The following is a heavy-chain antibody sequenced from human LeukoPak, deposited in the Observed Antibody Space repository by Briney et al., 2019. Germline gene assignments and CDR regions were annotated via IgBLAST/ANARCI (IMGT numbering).Heavy chain of an antibody. D-gene: IGHD6-19*01. CDR1: GFTFSNYA. V-gene: IGHV3-23*01. CDR2: ISGNGGST. J-gene: IGHJ4*02. Sequence: QPGGSLRLSCAASGFTFSNYAMSWVHQAPGKGLEWVSAISGNGGSTNFADSVKGRFTISRDNSKNTLFLQINSLRAEDTAVYYYAKTRVALTSGWYETGFDYWGQGTLVTVSS. CDR3: AKTRVALTSGWYETGFDY.